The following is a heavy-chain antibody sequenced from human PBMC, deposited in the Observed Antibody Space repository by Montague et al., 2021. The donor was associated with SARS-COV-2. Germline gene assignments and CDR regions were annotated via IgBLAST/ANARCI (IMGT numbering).Heavy chain of an antibody. CDR2: IYYSGST. J-gene: IGHJ3*02. CDR1: GGSISSYY. Sequence: SETLSLTCTVSGGSISSYYWSWIRQPPGKGLEWIGYIYYSGSTNYNSYLKSRVTISVDTSKNQFYLKLSLVTAADTAVYYCARVGFFEDDAFDIWGQGTMVTVSS. V-gene: IGHV4-59*01. D-gene: IGHD3-3*01. CDR3: ARVGFFEDDAFDI.